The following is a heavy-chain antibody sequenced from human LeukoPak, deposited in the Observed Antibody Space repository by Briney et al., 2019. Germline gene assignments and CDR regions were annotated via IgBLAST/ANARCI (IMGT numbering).Heavy chain of an antibody. D-gene: IGHD3-10*01. Sequence: PGGSLRLSCAASGFTFSKHGMNWVRQAPGKGLEWVSGISPSGDITYYADSVKGRFTISRDNSKNTLHLEVISLTAEDTAVYYCAKDDAWLRFGEWSQGTLVTVSS. CDR2: ISPSGDIT. CDR1: GFTFSKHG. J-gene: IGHJ4*02. CDR3: AKDDAWLRFGE. V-gene: IGHV3-23*01.